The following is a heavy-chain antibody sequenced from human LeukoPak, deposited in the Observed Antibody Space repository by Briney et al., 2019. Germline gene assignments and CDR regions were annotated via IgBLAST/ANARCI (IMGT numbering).Heavy chain of an antibody. CDR3: ARGDRHYYDSSGYCAFDI. Sequence: EASVKVSCKASGGTFSSYAISWVRQAPGQGLEWMGGIIPIFGTANYAQKFQGRVTITADKSTSTAYMELSSLRSEDTAVYYCARGDRHYYDSSGYCAFDIWGHGTMVTVSS. D-gene: IGHD3-22*01. J-gene: IGHJ3*02. CDR1: GGTFSSYA. V-gene: IGHV1-69*06. CDR2: IIPIFGTA.